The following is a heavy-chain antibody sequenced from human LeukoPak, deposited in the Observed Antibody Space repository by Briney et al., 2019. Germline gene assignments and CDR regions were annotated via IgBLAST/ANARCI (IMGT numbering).Heavy chain of an antibody. J-gene: IGHJ4*02. V-gene: IGHV5-51*01. Sequence: GESLKISCKGSGYSFTSYWIGWVRQMPGKGLEWVRIIYPGDSDTRYSPSFQGQVTISADKSISTAYLQWSSLKASDTAMYYCARRRDLYSGSYYPFDYWGQGPLVTVSS. CDR1: GYSFTSYW. D-gene: IGHD1-26*01. CDR2: IYPGDSDT. CDR3: ARRRDLYSGSYYPFDY.